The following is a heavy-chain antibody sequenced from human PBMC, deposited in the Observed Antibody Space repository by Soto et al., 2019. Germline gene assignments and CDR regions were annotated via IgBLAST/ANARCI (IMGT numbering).Heavy chain of an antibody. CDR1: GFTVSSNY. CDR2: IYSGGST. J-gene: IGHJ6*02. Sequence: EVQLVETGGGLIQPGGSLRLSCAASGFTVSSNYMSWVRQAPGKGLEWVSVIYSGGSTYYADSVKGRFTISRDNSKNTLYLQMNSLRAADTAVYYCPEARSYYYDGMDVWGQGTTVTVSS. CDR3: PEARSYYYDGMDV. V-gene: IGHV3-53*02.